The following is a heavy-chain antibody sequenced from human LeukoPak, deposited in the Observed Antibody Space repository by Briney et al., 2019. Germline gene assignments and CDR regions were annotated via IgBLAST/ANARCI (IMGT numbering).Heavy chain of an antibody. D-gene: IGHD5-24*01. J-gene: IGHJ6*04. Sequence: PGGSLRLSCAASGFTFSDYSMNWVRQAPGKGLEWISYIGIDSGNTNYADSVKGRFTISGDKAKNSLYLQMNSLRVEDTAVYYCARDYKYAFDNWGKGTTVTVSS. CDR1: GFTFSDYS. CDR3: ARDYKYAFDN. V-gene: IGHV3-48*01. CDR2: IGIDSGNT.